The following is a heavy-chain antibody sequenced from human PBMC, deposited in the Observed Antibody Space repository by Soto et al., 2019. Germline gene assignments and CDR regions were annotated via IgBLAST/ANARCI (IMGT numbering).Heavy chain of an antibody. CDR1: GYTFSSIG. V-gene: IGHV1-18*01. D-gene: IGHD3-10*01. CDR3: ARDLDGSGSYYTKY. Sequence: QVQLVQSGAEVKKPGASVKVSCKTSGYTFSSIGISWVRQAPGQGLEWMGWISPHKDNTYYAQRLQGRVTMTTDTSTSTAYMALRSLRSDDTAVYFCARDLDGSGSYYTKYWGQGTLVTVSS. J-gene: IGHJ4*02. CDR2: ISPHKDNT.